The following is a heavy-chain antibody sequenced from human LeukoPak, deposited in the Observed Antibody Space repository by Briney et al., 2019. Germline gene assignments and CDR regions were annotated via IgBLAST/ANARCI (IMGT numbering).Heavy chain of an antibody. Sequence: SVKVSCKASGGTFSSYAISWVRQAPGQGLEWMGGIIPIFGTANYAQKFQGRVTITADKSTSTAYMELSSLRSEDTAVYYCARGHVDTAMAYYFDYWGQGTLVTVSS. CDR3: ARGHVDTAMAYYFDY. CDR1: GGTFSSYA. D-gene: IGHD5-18*01. V-gene: IGHV1-69*06. CDR2: IIPIFGTA. J-gene: IGHJ4*02.